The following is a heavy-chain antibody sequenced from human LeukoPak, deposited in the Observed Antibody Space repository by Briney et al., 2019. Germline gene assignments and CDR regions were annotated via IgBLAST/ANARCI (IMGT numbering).Heavy chain of an antibody. V-gene: IGHV3-30*03. CDR1: GFTFTSYG. CDR2: ISSDGGNE. J-gene: IGHJ5*02. CDR3: ARCYTIPKWEAWFDP. Sequence: GGSLRLSCAASGFTFTSYGMHWVRQAPGKGLEWVALISSDGGNENYADSVRGRFTISRDNSKNTLYLQMNCLSDEDTAVYYCARCYTIPKWEAWFDPWGQGTLVTVSS. D-gene: IGHD1-26*01.